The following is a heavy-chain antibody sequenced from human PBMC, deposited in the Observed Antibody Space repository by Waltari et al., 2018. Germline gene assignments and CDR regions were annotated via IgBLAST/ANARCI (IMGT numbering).Heavy chain of an antibody. CDR1: GGTFSSYA. D-gene: IGHD2-2*01. CDR3: ARDRYCSSTSCYAGGMDV. V-gene: IGHV1-69*01. CDR2: SIPIFGIA. J-gene: IGHJ6*02. Sequence: QVQLVQSGAEVKKPGSSVKVSCKASGGTFSSYAISWVRQAPGQGLEWIGGSIPIFGIANYAQKFQGRVTITADESTSTAYMELSSLRSEDTAVYYCARDRYCSSTSCYAGGMDVWGQGTTVTVSS.